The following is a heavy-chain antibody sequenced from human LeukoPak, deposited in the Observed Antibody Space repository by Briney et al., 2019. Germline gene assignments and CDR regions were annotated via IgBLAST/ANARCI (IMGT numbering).Heavy chain of an antibody. CDR3: ARHETGPYFDY. CDR1: GYSFTSYW. Sequence: GESLKISCKGSGYSFTSYWIGWVRQMPGKGLECMGISYPGDSDTRYSPSFQGQVTISADKSISTAYLRWSSLKASDTAMYYCARHETGPYFDYWGQGTLVTVSS. J-gene: IGHJ4*02. CDR2: SYPGDSDT. V-gene: IGHV5-51*01. D-gene: IGHD1-1*01.